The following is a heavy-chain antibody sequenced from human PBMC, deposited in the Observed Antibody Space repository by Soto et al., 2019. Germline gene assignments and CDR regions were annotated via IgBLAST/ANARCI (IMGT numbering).Heavy chain of an antibody. V-gene: IGHV3-23*01. J-gene: IGHJ5*02. D-gene: IGHD2-21*01. Sequence: VGSLRLSCAASGFIFENFGMSWVRQAPGKGLEWISSISGSGFKKYYADSVKGRFTISRDNGKRTVYLELNNLSGDDTAVYQCTKNQGGEVAQLATVDWFDPWGEGCLVTVSS. CDR2: ISGSGFKK. CDR1: GFIFENFG. CDR3: TKNQGGEVAQLATVDWFDP.